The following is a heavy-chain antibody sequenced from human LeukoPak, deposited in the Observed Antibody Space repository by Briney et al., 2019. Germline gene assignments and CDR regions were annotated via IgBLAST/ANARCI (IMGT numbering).Heavy chain of an antibody. CDR1: GFIFSSYD. Sequence: GGSLRLSCAASGFIFSSYDFHWVRQATGKGLEWVSGIGKGGDTYYAASVKGRFTFSRENAKGSLYLQMNSLRAGDTAVYYCTRGALGFDYWGQGTLVTVSS. V-gene: IGHV3-13*04. CDR2: IGKGGDT. CDR3: TRGALGFDY. J-gene: IGHJ4*02.